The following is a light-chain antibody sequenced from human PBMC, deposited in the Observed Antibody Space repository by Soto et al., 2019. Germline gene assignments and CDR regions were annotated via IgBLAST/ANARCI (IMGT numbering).Light chain of an antibody. V-gene: IGKV3-15*01. CDR1: QSVRGN. J-gene: IGKJ5*01. CDR2: GAS. Sequence: EIVMTQSPATLSVSPGERATLSCRASQSVRGNLAWYQQKPGQSPRLLIYGASSRATGIPARFSGSGSGTEFTLTISSLQSEDFAVYYCQQYNNWPFITCGQGTRLEI. CDR3: QQYNNWPFIT.